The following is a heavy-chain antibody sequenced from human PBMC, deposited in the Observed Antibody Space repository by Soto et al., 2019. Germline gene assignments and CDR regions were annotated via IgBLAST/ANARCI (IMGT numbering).Heavy chain of an antibody. CDR3: ARSSNSIAAAGTGFDY. V-gene: IGHV3-53*01. CDR1: GFTVSSNY. D-gene: IGHD6-13*01. Sequence: PGGSVRLSCAASGFTVSSNYMSWVRQAPGKGLEWVSVIYSGGSTYYADSVKGRFTISRDNSKNTLYLQMNSLRAEDTAVYYCARSSNSIAAAGTGFDYWGQGTLVTVSS. CDR2: IYSGGST. J-gene: IGHJ4*02.